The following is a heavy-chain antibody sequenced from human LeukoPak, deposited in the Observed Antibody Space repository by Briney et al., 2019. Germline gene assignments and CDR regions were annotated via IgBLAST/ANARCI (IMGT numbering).Heavy chain of an antibody. CDR2: INPDSGGT. J-gene: IGHJ5*02. CDR1: RHSFIGHH. V-gene: IGHV1-2*02. CDR3: ARGLSQALINWFDP. D-gene: IGHD2-21*01. Sequence: ASVKVSCKTSRHSFIGHHVHWVRQAPGQGLEWLGCINPDSGGTNYAQTFQGRVAMTLDTSVSTAYLEVSRLTSDDTAVYYCARGLSQALINWFDPRGQGTLVTVSS.